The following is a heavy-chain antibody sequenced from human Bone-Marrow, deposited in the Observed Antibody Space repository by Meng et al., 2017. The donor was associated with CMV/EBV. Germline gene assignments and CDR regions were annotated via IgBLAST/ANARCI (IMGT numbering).Heavy chain of an antibody. Sequence: GESLKISCAASGFTFSYYAMNWVRQAPGKGLEWVAVISNDGNNKYYTDSVKGRFTISRDNSENTLYLQMDSLRAEDTALYYCARGTGDCSGGTCYSDFDYWGQGPLVTIYS. CDR2: ISNDGNNK. V-gene: IGHV3-30-3*01. J-gene: IGHJ4*02. CDR1: GFTFSYYA. D-gene: IGHD2-15*01. CDR3: ARGTGDCSGGTCYSDFDY.